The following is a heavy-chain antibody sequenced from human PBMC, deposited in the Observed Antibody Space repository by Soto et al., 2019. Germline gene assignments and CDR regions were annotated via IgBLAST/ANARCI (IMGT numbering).Heavy chain of an antibody. J-gene: IGHJ4*02. D-gene: IGHD3-3*01. CDR3: ARLSTVFGVVRFDY. CDR1: GGSFSGYY. CDR2: INHSGST. V-gene: IGHV4-34*01. Sequence: TLSLTCAVYGGSFSGYYWSWIRQPPGKGLEWIGEINHSGSTNYNPSLKSRVTISVDTSKNQFSLKLSSVTAADTAVYYCARLSTVFGVVRFDYWGQGTLVTVSS.